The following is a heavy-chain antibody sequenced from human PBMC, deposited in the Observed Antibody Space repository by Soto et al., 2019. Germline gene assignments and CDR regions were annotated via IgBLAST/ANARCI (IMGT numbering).Heavy chain of an antibody. CDR1: GYTFGHFY. CDR3: ARDEVGYDILTGYYKAHHFDQ. D-gene: IGHD3-9*01. Sequence: QVQLVQSGAEVKRPGDSVKVSCQASGYTFGHFYITWVRQAPGQGLEWMGAISPHNRNTNYAEKFRGRVTMTTDPATTTAYMELRRLRSGDTAVYYCARDEVGYDILTGYYKAHHFDQCGQGALVNVSS. V-gene: IGHV1-18*01. CDR2: ISPHNRNT. J-gene: IGHJ4*02.